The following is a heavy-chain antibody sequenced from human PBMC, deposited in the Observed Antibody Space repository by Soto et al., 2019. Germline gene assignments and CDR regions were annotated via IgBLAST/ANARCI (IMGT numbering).Heavy chain of an antibody. CDR2: ISGSGGST. J-gene: IGHJ1*01. CDR1: GFTFSSYA. V-gene: IGHV3-23*01. CDR3: AKDRSLVVPAAMEYFQH. D-gene: IGHD2-2*01. Sequence: GSLRLSCAASGFTFSSYAMSWVRQAPGKGLEWVSAISGSGGSTYYADSVKGRFTISRDNSKNTLYLQMNSLRAEDTAVYYCAKDRSLVVPAAMEYFQHWGQGTLVTV.